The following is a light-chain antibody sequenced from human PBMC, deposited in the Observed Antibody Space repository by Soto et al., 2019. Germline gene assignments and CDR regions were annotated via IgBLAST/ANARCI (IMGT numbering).Light chain of an antibody. CDR2: GAS. CDR1: QSVSSSY. CDR3: PQYATSPVT. V-gene: IGKV3-20*01. Sequence: EIVLTQSPGTLSLSPGERATLSCRASQSVSSSYLAWYQQKPGQAPRLLIYGASSRATGIPDRFSGSGSGTDFTLTISRLEPEDCAVYYCPQYATSPVTFGQGTRLEIK. J-gene: IGKJ5*01.